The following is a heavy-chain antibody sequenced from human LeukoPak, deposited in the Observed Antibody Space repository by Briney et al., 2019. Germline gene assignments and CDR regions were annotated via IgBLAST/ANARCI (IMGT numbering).Heavy chain of an antibody. Sequence: GASVKVSCKASGYSLSSYGITWVRPAPGQGLEWMGWISDYNGNTNYAQNLQGRVTMTTDTSTSTAYMELRTLTSDDTAVYYWARGYKPPDFDYWGQGTLVTVSS. CDR1: GYSLSSYG. CDR3: ARGYKPPDFDY. CDR2: ISDYNGNT. D-gene: IGHD1-14*01. V-gene: IGHV1-18*01. J-gene: IGHJ4*02.